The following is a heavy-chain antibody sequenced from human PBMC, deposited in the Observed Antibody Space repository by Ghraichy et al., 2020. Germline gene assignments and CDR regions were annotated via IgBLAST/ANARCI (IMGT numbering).Heavy chain of an antibody. CDR1: GGSISSSGFY. Sequence: SETLSLTCTVSGGSISSSGFYWGWVRQPPPGKGLEWIASIYYSGSTYYNPSLKSRVTISLDTSKNQFSLRLSSVTAADTAVYYCARDYRRYYFDSWGQGTLVTVSS. D-gene: IGHD4/OR15-4a*01. CDR3: ARDYRRYYFDS. V-gene: IGHV4-39*01. CDR2: IYYSGST. J-gene: IGHJ4*02.